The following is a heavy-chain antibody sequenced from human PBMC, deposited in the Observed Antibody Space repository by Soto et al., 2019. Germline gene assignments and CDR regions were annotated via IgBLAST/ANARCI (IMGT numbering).Heavy chain of an antibody. Sequence: GGSLRLSCAASGFTFSSYWMSWVRQAPGKGLEWVANIKQDGSEKYYVDFVKGRFTISRDNAKNSLYLQMNSLRAEDTAVYYCARVIEYSSPSYYYYYMDVWGKGTTVTVSS. D-gene: IGHD6-6*01. CDR1: GFTFSSYW. V-gene: IGHV3-7*01. CDR3: ARVIEYSSPSYYYYYMDV. J-gene: IGHJ6*03. CDR2: IKQDGSEK.